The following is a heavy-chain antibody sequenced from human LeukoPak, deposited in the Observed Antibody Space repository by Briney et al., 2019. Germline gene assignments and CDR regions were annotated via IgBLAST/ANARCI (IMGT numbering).Heavy chain of an antibody. CDR3: AGPIAVLGGYGMDV. CDR1: GYTFTSYD. V-gene: IGHV1-8*01. Sequence: ASVKVSCKASGYTFTSYDINWVRQATAQGLEWMGWMNPNSGNTGYAQTFQGRVTMTRNTSISTAYMELSSLRSEDTAVYYCAGPIAVLGGYGMDVWGQGTTVTVSS. J-gene: IGHJ6*02. D-gene: IGHD6-19*01. CDR2: MNPNSGNT.